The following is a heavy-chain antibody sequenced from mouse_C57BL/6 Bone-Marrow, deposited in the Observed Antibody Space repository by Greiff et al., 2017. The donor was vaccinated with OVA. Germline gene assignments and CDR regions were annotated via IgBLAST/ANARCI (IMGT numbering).Heavy chain of an antibody. CDR3: ARRSGTLAWFAY. Sequence: EVQVVESGGGLVKPGGSLKLSCAASGFTFSDYGMHWVRQAPEKGLEWVAYISSGSSTIYYADTVKGRFTISRDNAKNTLFLQMTSLRSEDTAMYYCARRSGTLAWFAYWGQGTLVTVSA. CDR2: ISSGSSTI. V-gene: IGHV5-17*01. J-gene: IGHJ3*01. CDR1: GFTFSDYG. D-gene: IGHD4-1*01.